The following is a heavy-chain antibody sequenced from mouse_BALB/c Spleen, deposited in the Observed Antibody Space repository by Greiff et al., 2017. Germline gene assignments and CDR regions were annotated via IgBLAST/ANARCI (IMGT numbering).Heavy chain of an antibody. V-gene: IGHV1-9*01. CDR1: GYTFSSYW. J-gene: IGHJ4*01. CDR3: ASNYRYYAMDY. CDR2: ILPGSGST. D-gene: IGHD2-1*01. Sequence: VQLQQSGAELMKPGASVKISCKATGYTFSSYWIEWVKQRPGHGLEWIGEILPGSGSTNYNEKFKGKATFTADTSSNTAYMQLSSLTSEDSAVYYCASNYRYYAMDYWGQGTSVTVSS.